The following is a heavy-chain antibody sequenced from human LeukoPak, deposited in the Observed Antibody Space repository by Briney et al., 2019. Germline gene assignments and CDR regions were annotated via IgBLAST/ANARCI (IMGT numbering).Heavy chain of an antibody. CDR3: ARGLNTSPGVDY. J-gene: IGHJ4*02. CDR1: GFTFSNYW. CDR2: IKEDGSQK. D-gene: IGHD3-16*01. Sequence: QTGGSLRLSCAVSGFTFSNYWINWVRQAPGKGLEWVANIKEDGSQKYYVESVKGRFTVSRDNAKNSVYLQMSSLRDEDTAVYYCARGLNTSPGVDYWGQGTLVTVSS. V-gene: IGHV3-7*01.